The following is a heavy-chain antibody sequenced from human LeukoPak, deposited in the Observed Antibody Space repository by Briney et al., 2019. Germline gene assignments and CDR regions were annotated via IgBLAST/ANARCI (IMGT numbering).Heavy chain of an antibody. V-gene: IGHV4-34*01. D-gene: IGHD3-3*01. CDR3: ASLSLRFLEWLSDTADDY. J-gene: IGHJ4*02. Sequence: ETLSLTCAVYGGSFSGYYWSWIRQPPGKGLEWIGEINHSGSTNYNPSLKSRVTISVDTSKNQFSLKLSSVTAADTAVYYCASLSLRFLEWLSDTADDYWGQGTLVTVSS. CDR1: GGSFSGYY. CDR2: INHSGST.